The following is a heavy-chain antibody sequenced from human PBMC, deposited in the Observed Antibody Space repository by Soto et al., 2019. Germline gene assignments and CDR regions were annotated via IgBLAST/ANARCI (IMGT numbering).Heavy chain of an antibody. CDR2: IFSNDEK. J-gene: IGHJ3*02. D-gene: IGHD1-1*01. V-gene: IGHV2-26*01. CDR1: GVSLSNARMG. CDR3: ARIRLITRSFDI. Sequence: QVTLKESGPVLVKPTETLMLTCTVSGVSLSNARMGVSWIRQPPGKALEWLAHIFSNDEKSYSTSLKSRLTISKDTSKSQVVLTMTNMDPVDTATYYCARIRLITRSFDIWGQGTMVTVSS.